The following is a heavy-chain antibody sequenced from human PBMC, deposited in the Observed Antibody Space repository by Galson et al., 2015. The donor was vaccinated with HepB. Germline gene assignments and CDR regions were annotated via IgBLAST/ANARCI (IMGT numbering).Heavy chain of an antibody. Sequence: QSGAEVKKPGESLKISCKGSGYRFSNYWIGWVRQMPGKGLEWMGIIYPGDSDARYSPSFQGQVTISADKSISTAYLQWSSLKASDTAMYYCAKQEAFNTYWFDPWGQGTLVTVSS. J-gene: IGHJ5*02. CDR3: AKQEAFNTYWFDP. V-gene: IGHV5-51*01. CDR1: GYRFSNYW. D-gene: IGHD2/OR15-2a*01. CDR2: IYPGDSDA.